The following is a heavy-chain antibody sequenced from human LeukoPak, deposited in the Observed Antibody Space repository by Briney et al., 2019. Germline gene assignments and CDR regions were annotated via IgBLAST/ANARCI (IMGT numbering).Heavy chain of an antibody. J-gene: IGHJ3*02. CDR1: GFTFSSYA. CDR2: ISGSGGST. D-gene: IGHD5-24*01. CDR3: ARDRGARDGYNQNDAFDI. Sequence: GGSLRLSCAASGFTFSSYAMSWVRQAPGKGLEWVSAISGSGGSTYYADSVKGRFTISRDNSKNTLYLQMNSLRAEDTAVYYCARDRGARDGYNQNDAFDIWGQGTMVTVSS. V-gene: IGHV3-23*01.